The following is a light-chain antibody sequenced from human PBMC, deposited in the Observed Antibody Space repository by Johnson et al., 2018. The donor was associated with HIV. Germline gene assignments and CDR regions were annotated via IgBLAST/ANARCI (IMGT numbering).Light chain of an antibody. V-gene: IGLV1-51*02. J-gene: IGLJ1*01. CDR1: VSNIESYF. CDR3: GIWDASLSPLYV. CDR2: EDN. Sequence: QSVLTQPPSVSAAPGQTVNISCSGNVSNIESYFVSWYQQLPGAAPTLLIYEDNKRPSGIPDRFSGSKSGATATLGITGLQTGDEADYYCGIWDASLSPLYVFVPGTTITVL.